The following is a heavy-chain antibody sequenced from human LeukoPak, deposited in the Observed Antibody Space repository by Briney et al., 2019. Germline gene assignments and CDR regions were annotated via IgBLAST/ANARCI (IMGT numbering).Heavy chain of an antibody. J-gene: IGHJ6*02. CDR1: GYSISSGYY. CDR2: IYHSGST. CDR3: ARRTYHYGMDV. V-gene: IGHV4-38-2*02. Sequence: PSETLSLTCTVSGYSISSGYYWGWIRQPPGKGLEWIGSIYHSGSTYYNPSLKSRVTISVDTSKNQFSLKLSSVTAADTAVYYCARRTYHYGMDVWGQGTTVTVSS.